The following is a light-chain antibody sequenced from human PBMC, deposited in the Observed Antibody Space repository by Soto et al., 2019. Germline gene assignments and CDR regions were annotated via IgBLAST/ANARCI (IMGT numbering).Light chain of an antibody. CDR1: SSNIGSNF. J-gene: IGLJ2*01. CDR2: DNN. Sequence: QSVLTQPPSVSAAPGQTVSISCSGGSSNIGSNFVSWYQQLTGTAPKLLIHDNNKRPSGIPDRFSGSKSGTSATLAITGLQTGDEADYYCGTWDGRLSAVVFGGGTKLTVL. V-gene: IGLV1-51*01. CDR3: GTWDGRLSAVV.